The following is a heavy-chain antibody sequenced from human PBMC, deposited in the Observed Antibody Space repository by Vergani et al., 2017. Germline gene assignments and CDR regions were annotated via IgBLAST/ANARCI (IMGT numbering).Heavy chain of an antibody. J-gene: IGHJ5*02. V-gene: IGHV3-33*08. Sequence: VQLVESGGGLVKPGGSLRLSCAASGFTFSSYSMNWVRQAPGKGLEWVAVIWYDGSNKYYADSVKGRFTISRDNSKNTLYLQMNSLRAEDAAVYYCAREYTVRGWGFVERWGQGTLVTVSS. CDR1: GFTFSSYS. D-gene: IGHD3-10*01. CDR3: AREYTVRGWGFVER. CDR2: IWYDGSNK.